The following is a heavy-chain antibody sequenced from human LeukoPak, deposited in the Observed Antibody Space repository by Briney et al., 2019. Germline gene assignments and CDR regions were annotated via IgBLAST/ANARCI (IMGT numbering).Heavy chain of an antibody. D-gene: IGHD5-24*01. Sequence: GGSLRLSCAASGFTFSDYYMSWIRQAPGKGLEWVSYISSSGSTIYYADSVKGRFPISRDNAKNSLYLQMNSLRAEDTAVYYCARSGVATITDAFDIWVQGTMVTVSS. CDR1: GFTFSDYY. CDR2: ISSSGSTI. J-gene: IGHJ3*02. CDR3: ARSGVATITDAFDI. V-gene: IGHV3-11*01.